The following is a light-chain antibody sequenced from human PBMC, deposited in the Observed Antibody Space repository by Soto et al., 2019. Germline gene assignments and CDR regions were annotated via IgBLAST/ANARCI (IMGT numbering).Light chain of an antibody. CDR2: GAS. J-gene: IGKJ2*01. Sequence: EIVLTQSPGTLSLSPGERASLSCRASQSVRNNYLAWYQQKPGQAPRLLIYGASSRATGIPDRFSGSGSETDFTLTISRLEPEDFAVYYCQQYGSSPGTFGRGTKLEIK. V-gene: IGKV3-20*01. CDR1: QSVRNNY. CDR3: QQYGSSPGT.